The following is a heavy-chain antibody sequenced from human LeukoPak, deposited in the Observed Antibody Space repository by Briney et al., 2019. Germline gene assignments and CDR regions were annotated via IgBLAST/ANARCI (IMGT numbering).Heavy chain of an antibody. CDR3: ARHPRPAIDWYFDL. V-gene: IGHV4-4*09. CDR1: GDSISNYY. J-gene: IGHJ2*01. Sequence: PSETLSLTCTVSGDSISNYYWSWVRQLPGKGLEWIGYIYPSGSTNYSPSLKSRVTISLDTSKNQFSLKLNSVTAADTAVYYCARHPRPAIDWYFDLWGGGTLVAVSS. D-gene: IGHD2-21*01. CDR2: IYPSGST.